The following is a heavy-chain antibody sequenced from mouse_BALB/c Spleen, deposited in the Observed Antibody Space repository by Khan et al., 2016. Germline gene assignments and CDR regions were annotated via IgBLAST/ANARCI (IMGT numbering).Heavy chain of an antibody. J-gene: IGHJ4*01. Sequence: EVQLQESGAELVRSGALVKLSCTSSGFNIKDYYIHWVRQRPEQGLEWIGWIDPENGDTEYAPKFQGKATMTAPTSSNQAYLHLSSLTSEDTAVDYCNAGYGNYDAVDYWGQGTSVTVSS. D-gene: IGHD2-1*01. CDR3: NAGYGNYDAVDY. CDR2: IDPENGDT. V-gene: IGHV14-4*02. CDR1: GFNIKDYY.